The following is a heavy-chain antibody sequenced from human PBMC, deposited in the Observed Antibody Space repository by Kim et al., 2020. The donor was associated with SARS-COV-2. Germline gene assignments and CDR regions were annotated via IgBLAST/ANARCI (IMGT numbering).Heavy chain of an antibody. D-gene: IGHD6-13*01. Sequence: SVKVSCKASGGTFSSYAISWVRQAPGQGLEWMGRIIPILGIANYAQKFQGRVTITADKSTSTAYMELSSLRSEDTAVYYCARSGGIAAAGFTFDYWGQGTLVTVSS. CDR2: IIPILGIA. CDR3: ARSGGIAAAGFTFDY. CDR1: GGTFSSYA. V-gene: IGHV1-69*04. J-gene: IGHJ4*02.